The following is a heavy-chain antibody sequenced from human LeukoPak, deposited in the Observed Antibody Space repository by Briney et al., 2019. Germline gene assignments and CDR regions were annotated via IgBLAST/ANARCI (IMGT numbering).Heavy chain of an antibody. Sequence: SVKVSCKASGGTFSSYAISWVRQAPGQGLEWMGGIIPIFGTANYAQKLQGRVTMTTDTSTSTAYMELRSLRSDDTAVYYCARDLGRFTYSDYVWGSYRPYYFGYWGQGTLVTVSS. J-gene: IGHJ4*02. CDR1: GGTFSSYA. CDR2: IIPIFGTA. D-gene: IGHD3-16*02. CDR3: ARDLGRFTYSDYVWGSYRPYYFGY. V-gene: IGHV1-69*05.